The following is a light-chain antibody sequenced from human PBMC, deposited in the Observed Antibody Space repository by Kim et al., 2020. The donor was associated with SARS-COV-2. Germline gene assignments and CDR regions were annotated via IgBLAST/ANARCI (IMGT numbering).Light chain of an antibody. J-gene: IGKJ2*01. Sequence: DVVMTQSPDSLAVSLGERATINCKSSQSVLSRSNNRNYLAWYQQKPGQPPQLLLYWAATRESGVPDRFSGRGSGTDFTLTISSLQAEDVAVYYCQQYYDSPYTFGQGTKLEI. CDR3: QQYYDSPYT. V-gene: IGKV4-1*01. CDR2: WAA. CDR1: QSVLSRSNNRNY.